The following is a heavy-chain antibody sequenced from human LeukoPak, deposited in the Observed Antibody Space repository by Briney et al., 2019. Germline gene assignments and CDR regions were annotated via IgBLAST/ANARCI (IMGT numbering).Heavy chain of an antibody. CDR1: GFTFSSYW. CDR2: IKQDGSEK. D-gene: IGHD2-8*02. J-gene: IGHJ4*02. V-gene: IGHV3-7*01. Sequence: AGGSLRLSCAAPGFTFSSYWMSWVRQAPGKGLEWVANIKQDGSEKYYVDSVKGRFTISRDNAKNSLYLQMNSLRAEDTAVYYCARAPWWFDYWGQGTLVTVSS. CDR3: ARAPWWFDY.